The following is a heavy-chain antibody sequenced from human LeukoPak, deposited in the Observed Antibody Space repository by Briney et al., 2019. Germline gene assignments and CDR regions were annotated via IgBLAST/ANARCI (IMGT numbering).Heavy chain of an antibody. CDR2: IYYSGST. CDR3: ARVDYDFWSGTENRFDP. CDR1: GGSISSYY. Sequence: SETLSLTCTVSGGSISSYYWSWIRQPPGKGLEWIGYIYYSGSTNYNPSLKSRVTISVDTSKNQFSLKLSSVTAADTAVYYCARVDYDFWSGTENRFDPWGQGTLVTVSS. D-gene: IGHD3-3*01. V-gene: IGHV4-59*01. J-gene: IGHJ5*02.